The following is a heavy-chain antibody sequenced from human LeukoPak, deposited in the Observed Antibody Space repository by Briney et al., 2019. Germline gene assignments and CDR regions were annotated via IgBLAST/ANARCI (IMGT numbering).Heavy chain of an antibody. V-gene: IGHV1-24*01. Sequence: ASVKVSCKVSGYTLTELSMHWVRQAPGKGLEWMGGFDPEDGETIYAQKFQGRVTMTEDTSTDTAYMELSSQRSEDTAVYYCATADTAMGGIDYWGQGTLVTVSS. CDR3: ATADTAMGGIDY. CDR2: FDPEDGET. D-gene: IGHD5-18*01. J-gene: IGHJ4*02. CDR1: GYTLTELS.